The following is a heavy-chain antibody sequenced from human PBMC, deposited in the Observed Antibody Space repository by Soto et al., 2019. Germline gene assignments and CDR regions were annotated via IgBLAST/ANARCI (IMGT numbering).Heavy chain of an antibody. J-gene: IGHJ4*02. V-gene: IGHV1-18*01. D-gene: IGHD4-17*01. CDR2: ISAHNGNT. Sequence: QAHLVLSGHEVKKPGASVKVSCKGSGYIFTSYGIAWVRQAPGQGLEWMGWISAHNGNTEYAQKFQGRVTVTRDTSTSTAYLELRSLRSDDTALYYCARGRYGDYWGQGALVTVSS. CDR3: ARGRYGDY. CDR1: GYIFTSYG.